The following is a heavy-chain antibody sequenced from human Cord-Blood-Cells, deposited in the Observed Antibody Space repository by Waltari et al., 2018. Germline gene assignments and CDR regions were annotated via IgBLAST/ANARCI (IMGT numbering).Heavy chain of an antibody. D-gene: IGHD3-3*01. V-gene: IGHV1-69*01. CDR2: IIPIFGTA. Sequence: QVQLVQSGAEVKKPGSSVKVSCKASGGTFSSYAISWVRQAPGQRLEWMGGIIPIFGTANYAQKFQGRVTITADESTSTAYMELSSLRSEDTAVYYCARSRGITRPSITFYYYYGMDVWGQGTTVTVSS. CDR3: ARSRGITRPSITFYYYYGMDV. J-gene: IGHJ6*02. CDR1: GGTFSSYA.